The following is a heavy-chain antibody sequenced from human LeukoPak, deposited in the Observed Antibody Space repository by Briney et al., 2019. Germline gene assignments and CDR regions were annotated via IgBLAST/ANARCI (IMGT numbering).Heavy chain of an antibody. J-gene: IGHJ3*02. CDR2: IYYSGST. CDR1: GGSISSYY. D-gene: IGHD3-3*01. V-gene: IGHV4-59*08. Sequence: PSETLSLTCTGSGGSISSYYWSWIRQPPGKGLEWIGYIYYSGSTNYNPSLKSRVSISVDTSKNQFSLKLTSVTAADTAVYYCARHFWQNYDAFDIWGQGTMVTVSS. CDR3: ARHFWQNYDAFDI.